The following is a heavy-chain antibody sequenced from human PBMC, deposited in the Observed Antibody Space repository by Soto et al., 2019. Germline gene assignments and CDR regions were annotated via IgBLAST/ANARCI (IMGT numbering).Heavy chain of an antibody. CDR2: LYTEGTT. CDR1: GLTVSHNY. J-gene: IGHJ6*02. Sequence: GGSLRLSCVASGLTVSHNYMAWVRQAPEMGLEWVSILYTEGTTYYTDSVKGRFTISRDNSKNTLYLQMNSLRAEDTAVYYCAACGYSGYGGTGDSYSYGMDVWGQGTTVTVSS. CDR3: AACGYSGYGGTGDSYSYGMDV. V-gene: IGHV3-53*01. D-gene: IGHD5-12*01.